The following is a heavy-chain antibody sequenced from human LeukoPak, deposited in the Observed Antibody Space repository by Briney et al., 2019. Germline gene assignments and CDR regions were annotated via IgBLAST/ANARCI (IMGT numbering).Heavy chain of an antibody. D-gene: IGHD3-3*01. CDR2: INHSGST. CDR3: ARSAKRTYYDFWSGYNWFDP. V-gene: IGHV4-34*01. J-gene: IGHJ5*02. CDR1: GGPSSGYY. Sequence: SETLSLTCAVYGGPSSGYYWSWIRQPPGKGLEWIGEINHSGSTNYNPSLKSRVTISVDTSKNQFSLKLSSVTAADTAVYYCARSAKRTYYDFWSGYNWFDPWGQGTLVTVSS.